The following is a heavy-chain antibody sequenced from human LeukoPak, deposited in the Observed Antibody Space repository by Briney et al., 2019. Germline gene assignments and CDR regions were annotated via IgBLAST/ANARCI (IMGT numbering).Heavy chain of an antibody. CDR1: SGSIGSSSYY. CDR2: IYYSGST. Sequence: SETLSLTCTVSSGSIGSSSYYWGWIRQPPGKGLEWIANIYYSGSTYYNPSLKSRVTISVDTSNNHFSLKLSSVTAADTAVYYCESLVATVGYFDYWGQGTVVTVSS. D-gene: IGHD5-12*01. J-gene: IGHJ4*02. CDR3: ESLVATVGYFDY. V-gene: IGHV4-39*01.